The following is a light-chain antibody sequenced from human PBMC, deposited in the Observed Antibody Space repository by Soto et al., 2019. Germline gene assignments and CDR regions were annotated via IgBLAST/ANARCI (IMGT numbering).Light chain of an antibody. CDR3: QQYDNSVWT. Sequence: IVLTQSPGTLSSSPGERATLSCRASQSVSTSNLAWYQQRPGQAPRLLIYGASRRATGIPARFSGSGSGTDFNLTISRLEPEDLAVYYCQQYDNSVWTFGQGTKVEIK. CDR1: QSVSTSN. V-gene: IGKV3-20*01. J-gene: IGKJ1*01. CDR2: GAS.